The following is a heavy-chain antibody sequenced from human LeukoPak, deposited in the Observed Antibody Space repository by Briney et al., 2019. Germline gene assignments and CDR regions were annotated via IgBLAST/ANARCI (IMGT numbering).Heavy chain of an antibody. CDR2: INPSGGST. D-gene: IGHD3-3*01. V-gene: IGHV1-46*01. J-gene: IGHJ6*03. Sequence: GASVKVSCKASGYTFTSYYMHWVRQAPGQGLEWMGIINPSGGSTSYAQKFQGRVTITRNTSISTAYMELSSLRSEDTAVYYCARAYNGWSGYYPRPRYYYYYMDVWGKGTTVTVSS. CDR3: ARAYNGWSGYYPRPRYYYYYMDV. CDR1: GYTFTSYY.